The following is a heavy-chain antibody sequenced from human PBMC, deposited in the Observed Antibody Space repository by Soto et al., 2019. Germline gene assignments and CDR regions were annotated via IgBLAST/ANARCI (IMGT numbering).Heavy chain of an antibody. CDR3: ARDKAAATGDY. J-gene: IGHJ4*02. CDR1: GYTFTSYG. D-gene: IGHD6-13*01. V-gene: IGHV1-18*01. CDR2: ISAYNGNR. Sequence: ASVKVSCKASGYTFTSYGISWVRQAPGQGLEWMGWISAYNGNRNYAQKVQGRVTMTTDSSTNTAYMELRSLRSDDTAVYYGARDKAAATGDYLGQGTLVTVSS.